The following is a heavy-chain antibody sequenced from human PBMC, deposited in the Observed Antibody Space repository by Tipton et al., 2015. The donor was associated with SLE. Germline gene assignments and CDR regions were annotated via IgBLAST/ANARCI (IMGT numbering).Heavy chain of an antibody. J-gene: IGHJ3*02. Sequence: SLRLSCAASGFTFSSYWMSWVRQAPGKGLEWVANIKQDGSEKYYVDSVKGRFTISRDNAKNSLYLQMNSLRAEDTAVYYCAREAADLRYFDWLLGDSFDIWGQGTMVTVSS. CDR2: IKQDGSEK. CDR3: AREAADLRYFDWLLGDSFDI. D-gene: IGHD3-9*01. CDR1: GFTFSSYW. V-gene: IGHV3-7*03.